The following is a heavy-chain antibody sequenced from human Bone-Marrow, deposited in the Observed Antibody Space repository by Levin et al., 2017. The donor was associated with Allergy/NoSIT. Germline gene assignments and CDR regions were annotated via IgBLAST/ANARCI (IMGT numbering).Heavy chain of an antibody. CDR1: GGSVDSGRYY. CDR2: IYYTGST. V-gene: IGHV4-31*03. Sequence: TASETLSLTCTVSGGSVDSGRYYWSWIRQHPERGLEWIGNIYYTGSTHYSPSLKSRVTMSVDTSNNPFSLRLSSVTAADTAVYYCARSWGSGHSFDDRGQGTRVTVAS. CDR3: ARSWGSGHSFDD. D-gene: IGHD3-16*01. J-gene: IGHJ4*02.